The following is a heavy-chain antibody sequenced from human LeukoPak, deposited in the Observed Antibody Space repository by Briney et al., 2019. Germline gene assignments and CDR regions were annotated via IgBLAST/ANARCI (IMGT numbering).Heavy chain of an antibody. V-gene: IGHV6-1*01. CDR1: GDSVSSNSAA. CDR2: TYYRSKWYN. CDR3: ARSSAAGIAVAGKNYFDY. Sequence: SQTLSLTCAISGDSVSSNSAAWNWIRQSPSRGLEWLGRTYYRSKWYNDYAVSVKSRITINPDTSKNQFSLQLNSVTPEDTAVYYCARSSAAGIAVAGKNYFDYWGQGTLVTVSS. J-gene: IGHJ4*02. D-gene: IGHD6-19*01.